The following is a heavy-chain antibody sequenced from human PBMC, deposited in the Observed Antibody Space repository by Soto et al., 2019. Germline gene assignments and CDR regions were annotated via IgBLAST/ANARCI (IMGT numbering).Heavy chain of an antibody. V-gene: IGHV3-23*01. J-gene: IGHJ4*02. Sequence: GGSLRLSCVASGFTFSSYAMSWVRQAPGKGLEWVSAITGDGGDTFHADSVRGRLTISRDNSRNTLSLQMNGLRVEDTALLYCAKGPEQLVHGVFDYWGQGTLVTVSS. CDR3: AKGPEQLVHGVFDY. D-gene: IGHD6-6*01. CDR2: ITGDGGDT. CDR1: GFTFSSYA.